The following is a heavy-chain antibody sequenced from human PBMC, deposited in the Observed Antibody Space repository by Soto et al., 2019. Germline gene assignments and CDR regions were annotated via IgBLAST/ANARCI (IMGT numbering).Heavy chain of an antibody. CDR2: IYYSGGT. J-gene: IGHJ4*02. D-gene: IGHD3-10*01. CDR3: ARGRYYGSGSYYDY. Sequence: SETLSLTCTVSGGSISSYYWSWIRQPPGKGLEWIGYIYYSGGTNYNPSLKSRVTISVDTSKNQFSLKLSSVTAADTAVYYCARGRYYGSGSYYDYWGQGTLVTVSS. V-gene: IGHV4-59*01. CDR1: GGSISSYY.